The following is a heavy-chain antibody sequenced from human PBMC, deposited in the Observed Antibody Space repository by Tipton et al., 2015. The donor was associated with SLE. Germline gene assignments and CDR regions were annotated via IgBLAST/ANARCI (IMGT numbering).Heavy chain of an antibody. Sequence: TLSLTCTVSGGSISSGGYYWTWIRQLPGKGLEWIGYIYYSGNTYYNPSLGSRLTISVDTSKDQFSLRLTSVTAADTAVYYCARELIIAAYSGGDYWGQGTLVTVSS. CDR3: ARELIIAAYSGGDY. CDR2: IYYSGNT. J-gene: IGHJ4*02. CDR1: GGSISSGGYY. V-gene: IGHV4-31*03. D-gene: IGHD3-10*01.